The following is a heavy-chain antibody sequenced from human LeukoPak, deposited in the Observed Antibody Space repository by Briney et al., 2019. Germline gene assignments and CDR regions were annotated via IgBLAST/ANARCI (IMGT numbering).Heavy chain of an antibody. CDR2: ISYDGSNK. J-gene: IGHJ6*03. D-gene: IGHD6-19*01. CDR3: ARGPWSSGSGPATLYYMDV. CDR1: GFTFSTYS. Sequence: GGSLKLSCSASGFTFSTYSMNWVRQAPGKGLEWVAVISYDGSNKYYADSVKGRFTISRDNSKNTLYLQMNSLRAEDTAVYYCARGPWSSGSGPATLYYMDVWGKGTTVTVSS. V-gene: IGHV3-30*03.